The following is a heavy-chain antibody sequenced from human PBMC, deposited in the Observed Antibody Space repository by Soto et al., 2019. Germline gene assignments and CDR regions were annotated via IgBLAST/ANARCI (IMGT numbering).Heavy chain of an antibody. D-gene: IGHD2-21*02. Sequence: SETLSLTCNVSVGSIRSSHWNWVRQSPGKGLEWIGYIRHSGTTQYNPSLESRVTISADTSKSQFSLKLTSVTAADTAIYYCTTIPLGYYNFAYFDPWGQGTLVTVSS. CDR1: VGSIRSSH. CDR2: IRHSGTT. CDR3: TTIPLGYYNFAYFDP. J-gene: IGHJ5*02. V-gene: IGHV4-59*01.